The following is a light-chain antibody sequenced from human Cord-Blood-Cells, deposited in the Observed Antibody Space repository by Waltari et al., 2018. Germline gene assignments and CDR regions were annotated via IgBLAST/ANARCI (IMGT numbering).Light chain of an antibody. J-gene: IGKJ1*01. CDR2: DAS. Sequence: DIQMTQSPSTLSASVGDRVTITCRASQSISSWLAWYQQKPGKAPKLLIYDASSLESGVPSRFSCSGSGTEFTLTISSLQPDDFATYYCQQYNSYSVTFGQGTKVEIK. V-gene: IGKV1-5*01. CDR1: QSISSW. CDR3: QQYNSYSVT.